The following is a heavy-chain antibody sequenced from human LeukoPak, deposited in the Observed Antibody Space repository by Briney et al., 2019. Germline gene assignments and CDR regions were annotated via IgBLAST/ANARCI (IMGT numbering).Heavy chain of an antibody. CDR3: ARFDTMIWEVGA. CDR2: ISAYNGNT. V-gene: IGHV1-18*01. J-gene: IGHJ5*02. Sequence: ASVKVSCKASGYTLTNYGFIWVRQAPGQGLEWMGWISAYNGNTNYAQKFQGRVTMTRDTSISTAYMEMSRLTSDDTAVYYCARFDTMIWEVGAWGQGTLVTVSS. CDR1: GYTLTNYG. D-gene: IGHD3-10*01.